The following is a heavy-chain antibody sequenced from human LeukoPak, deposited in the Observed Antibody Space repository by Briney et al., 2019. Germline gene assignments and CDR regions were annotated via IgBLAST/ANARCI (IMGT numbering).Heavy chain of an antibody. Sequence: SVKVSCKASGGTFSSYAISWVRQAPGQGLEWMGRIIPILGIANYAQKFQGRVTITADKSTSTAYMELSSLRSEDTAVYHCARVKMRFLEWLHEYYFDYWGQGTLVTVSS. CDR3: ARVKMRFLEWLHEYYFDY. V-gene: IGHV1-69*04. D-gene: IGHD3-3*01. CDR1: GGTFSSYA. CDR2: IIPILGIA. J-gene: IGHJ4*02.